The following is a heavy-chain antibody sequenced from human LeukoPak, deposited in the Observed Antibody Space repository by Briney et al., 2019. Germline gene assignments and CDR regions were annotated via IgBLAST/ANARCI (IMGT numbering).Heavy chain of an antibody. CDR3: ARHDYGDDGGWFDP. CDR1: GFTFSSYG. V-gene: IGHV3-30*02. Sequence: GGSLRLSCAASGFTFSSYGMHWVRQAPGKGLEWVTFIRSDGSNNYYADSVKGRFTISRDTSRNTLYLQMNSLRADDTAVYYCARHDYGDDGGWFDPWGQGTLVTVSS. J-gene: IGHJ5*02. CDR2: IRSDGSNN. D-gene: IGHD4-17*01.